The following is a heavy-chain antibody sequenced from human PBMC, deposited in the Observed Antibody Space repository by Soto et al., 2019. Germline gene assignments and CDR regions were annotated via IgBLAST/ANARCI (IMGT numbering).Heavy chain of an antibody. D-gene: IGHD5-18*01. CDR2: IIPIFGTA. Sequence: SVKVSCKASGGTFSSYAISWVRQAPGQGLEWMGGIIPIFGTANYAQEFQGRVTITADESTSTAYMELSSLRSEDTAVYYCARGDTAMGSASAFDIWGQGTMVTVSS. V-gene: IGHV1-69*13. CDR3: ARGDTAMGSASAFDI. J-gene: IGHJ3*02. CDR1: GGTFSSYA.